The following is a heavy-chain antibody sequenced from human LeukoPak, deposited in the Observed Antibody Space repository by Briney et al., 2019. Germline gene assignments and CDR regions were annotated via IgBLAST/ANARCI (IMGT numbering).Heavy chain of an antibody. CDR3: ARVWYSGSEPVDAFDI. V-gene: IGHV1-18*01. Sequence: ASVKVSCKASGYIFTSYGISWVRQAPGQGLEWMGRISAYNGNTNYAQKLQGRVTMTTDTSTSTAYMELRSLRSDDTAVYYCARVWYSGSEPVDAFDIWGQGTMVTVSS. J-gene: IGHJ3*02. CDR2: ISAYNGNT. D-gene: IGHD1-26*01. CDR1: GYIFTSYG.